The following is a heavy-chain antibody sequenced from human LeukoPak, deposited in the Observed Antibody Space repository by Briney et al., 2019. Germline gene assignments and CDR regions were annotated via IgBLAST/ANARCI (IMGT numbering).Heavy chain of an antibody. J-gene: IGHJ6*03. Sequence: GGSLRLSCAASGFTFSSYSMNWVRQAPGKGLEWVSYISSSSSTIYYADSVKGRFTISRDNAKNSLYLQMNSLRAEDTAVYYCARGVPWGIAAADYYYYYMDVWGKGTTVTVSS. V-gene: IGHV3-48*01. CDR1: GFTFSSYS. CDR2: ISSSSSTI. CDR3: ARGVPWGIAAADYYYYYMDV. D-gene: IGHD6-13*01.